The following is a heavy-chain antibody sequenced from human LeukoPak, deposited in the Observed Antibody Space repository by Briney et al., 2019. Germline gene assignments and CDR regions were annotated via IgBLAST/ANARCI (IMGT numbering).Heavy chain of an antibody. V-gene: IGHV3-23*01. CDR3: AKGMGAHCDGGCHSRILDH. CDR1: GFTFSNHA. J-gene: IGHJ4*02. Sequence: GGSLRLSCVTSGFTFSNHAMTWVRRAPGKGLEWVAIISGDGGATVYPDSVKGRFTISRDSSKSTVFLQMNSLRDDDTAVYYCAKGMGAHCDGGCHSRILDHWGQGTLVTVSS. CDR2: ISGDGGAT. D-gene: IGHD2-21*02.